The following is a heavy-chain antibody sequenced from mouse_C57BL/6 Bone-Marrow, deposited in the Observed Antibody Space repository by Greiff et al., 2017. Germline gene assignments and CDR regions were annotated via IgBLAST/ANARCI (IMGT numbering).Heavy chain of an antibody. CDR1: GFTFSDYY. D-gene: IGHD2-2*01. Sequence: EVKVEESGGGLVQPGGSLKLSCAASGFTFSDYYMYWVRQTPEKRLEWVAYISNGGGSTYYPDTVKGRFTISRDNAKNTLYLQMSRLKSEDTAMYYCARRPYGYDDLYAMDYWGQGTSVTVSS. CDR3: ARRPYGYDDLYAMDY. V-gene: IGHV5-12*01. J-gene: IGHJ4*01. CDR2: ISNGGGST.